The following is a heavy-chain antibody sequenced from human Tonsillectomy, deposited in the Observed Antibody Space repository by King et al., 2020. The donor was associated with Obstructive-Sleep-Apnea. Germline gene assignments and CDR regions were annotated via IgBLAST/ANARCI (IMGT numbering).Heavy chain of an antibody. V-gene: IGHV3-9*01. Sequence: VQLVESGGGLVQPGRCLRLSCAASGFTFEDYAMHWVRQAPGQGLQWVSVIMWNSGSIGYAVCVKGIVTISRDKAKNSLYLQMNSLRAEDTALVYCAKDVAYYGSGIDYWGQGTLVTVSS. CDR2: IMWNSGSI. CDR1: GFTFEDYA. J-gene: IGHJ4*02. CDR3: AKDVAYYGSGIDY. D-gene: IGHD3-10*01.